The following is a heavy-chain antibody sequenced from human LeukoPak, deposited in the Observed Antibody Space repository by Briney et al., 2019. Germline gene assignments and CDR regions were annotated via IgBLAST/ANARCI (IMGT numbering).Heavy chain of an antibody. CDR3: AREIGYGDYVNYFDY. Sequence: GGSLRLSCAASGFTFSSYSMNWVRQAPGKGLEWVSSISSSSSYIYYADSVRGRFTTSRDNAKNSLYLQMNSLRAEDTAVYYCAREIGYGDYVNYFDYWGQGTLVTVSS. V-gene: IGHV3-21*01. CDR2: ISSSSSYI. D-gene: IGHD4-17*01. CDR1: GFTFSSYS. J-gene: IGHJ4*02.